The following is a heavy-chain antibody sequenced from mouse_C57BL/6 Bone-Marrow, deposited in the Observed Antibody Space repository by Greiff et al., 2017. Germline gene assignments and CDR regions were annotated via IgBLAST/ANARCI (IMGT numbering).Heavy chain of an antibody. CDR3: ARRGYGSSFDY. D-gene: IGHD1-1*01. CDR1: GFTFSSYG. V-gene: IGHV5-6*01. CDR2: ISSGGSYT. J-gene: IGHJ2*01. Sequence: EVQLQESGGDLVKPGGSLKLSCAASGFTFSSYGMSWVRQTPDKRLEWVATISSGGSYTYYPDTVKGRFTISRDNAKTTLYLQRSSLKSEDTAMYYCARRGYGSSFDYWGQGTTLTVSS.